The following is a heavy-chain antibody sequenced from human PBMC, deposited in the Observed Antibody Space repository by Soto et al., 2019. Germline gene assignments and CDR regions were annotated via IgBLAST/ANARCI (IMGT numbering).Heavy chain of an antibody. D-gene: IGHD5-18*01. CDR2: INAGNGDT. CDR1: GYTFTIYP. V-gene: IGHV1-3*01. Sequence: GASVKVSCKASGYTFTIYPMHWVRQAPGQGLEWMGWINAGNGDTKYSQKFQGRVTITRDTSASTAYMELSSLRSEDTAVYYCARDPGYDYYYYGMDVWGQGTTVTVSS. CDR3: ARDPGYDYYYYGMDV. J-gene: IGHJ6*02.